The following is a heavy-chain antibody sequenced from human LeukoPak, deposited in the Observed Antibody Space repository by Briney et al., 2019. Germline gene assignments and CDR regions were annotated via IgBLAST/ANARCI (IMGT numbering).Heavy chain of an antibody. Sequence: SETLSLTCTVSGGSISSYYWSWIRQPAGKGLEWIGRIYISGSTNYNPSLKSRVTMSVDTSKNQFSLKLSSVTAADTAVYYCGRDGWDNSNGMDVWGKGTTVTVSS. CDR1: GGSISSYY. J-gene: IGHJ6*04. D-gene: IGHD4-11*01. CDR2: IYISGST. V-gene: IGHV4-4*07. CDR3: GRDGWDNSNGMDV.